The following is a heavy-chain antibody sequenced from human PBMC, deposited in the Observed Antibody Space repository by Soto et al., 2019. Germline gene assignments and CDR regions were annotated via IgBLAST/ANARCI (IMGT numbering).Heavy chain of an antibody. V-gene: IGHV1-46*03. Sequence: APVKVSCKVSGYTFTSYYMHWVRQAPGQGLEWMGIINPSGGSTSYAQKFQGRVTMTRDTSTSTVYMELSSLRSEDTAVYYCARAVDTAMVVDYWGQGTLVTVSS. J-gene: IGHJ4*02. CDR1: GYTFTSYY. CDR3: ARAVDTAMVVDY. D-gene: IGHD5-18*01. CDR2: INPSGGST.